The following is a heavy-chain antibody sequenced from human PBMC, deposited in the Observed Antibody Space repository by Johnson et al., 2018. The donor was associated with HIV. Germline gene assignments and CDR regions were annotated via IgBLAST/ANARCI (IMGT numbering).Heavy chain of an antibody. CDR3: ARDRAQYYDSSGYYESGSFDI. CDR1: GFTFSSYA. J-gene: IGHJ3*02. CDR2: ISYDGSNK. D-gene: IGHD3-22*01. V-gene: IGHV3-30-3*01. Sequence: QVLLVESGGGVVQPGRSLRLSCAASGFTFSSYAMHWVRQAPGKGLEWVAVISYDGSNKYYADSVKGRFTISRDNSKNTLYLQMNSLRAEDTAVYYCARDRAQYYDSSGYYESGSFDIWGQGTMVTVSS.